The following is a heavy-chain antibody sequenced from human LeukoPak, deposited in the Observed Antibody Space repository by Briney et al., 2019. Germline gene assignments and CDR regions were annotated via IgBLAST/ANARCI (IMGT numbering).Heavy chain of an antibody. CDR2: VVPILGIA. V-gene: IGHV1-69*02. D-gene: IGHD3-10*01. CDR1: GGAFSSYT. J-gene: IGHJ1*01. Sequence: ASVKVSCKASGGAFSSYTISWVRQAPGQGLEWMGRVVPILGIANYAQKFQGRVTITADKSTSTAYMELSSLRSEDTAVYCCARAYGSVICQHWGEGTVVSVPS. CDR3: ARAYGSVICQH.